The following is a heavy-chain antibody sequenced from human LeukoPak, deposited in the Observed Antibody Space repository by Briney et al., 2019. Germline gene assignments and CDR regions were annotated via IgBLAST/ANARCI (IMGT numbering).Heavy chain of an antibody. CDR2: INPNTGGT. V-gene: IGHV1-2*02. D-gene: IGHD6-13*01. J-gene: IGHJ5*02. Sequence: GASVKVSCKASGYTFTVYYMHWVRQAPGQGFEWMGWINPNTGGTNYAQKFQGRVTLTRDTSITTAYMELSRLRSDDTAVYYCARGGDLSRIAAAGQNWFDPWGQGTLVTVS. CDR3: ARGGDLSRIAAAGQNWFDP. CDR1: GYTFTVYY.